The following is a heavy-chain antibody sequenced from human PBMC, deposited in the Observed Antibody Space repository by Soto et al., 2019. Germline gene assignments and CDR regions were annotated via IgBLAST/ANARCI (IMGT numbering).Heavy chain of an antibody. V-gene: IGHV1-69*13. J-gene: IGHJ4*02. CDR3: ARRSSSWYPAGY. Sequence: SVKVSCKASGGTFSSYAISWVRQAPGQGLEWMGGIIPIFGTANYAQKFQGRVTITADESTSTAYMELSSLRSEDTAVYYCARRSSSWYPAGYWGQGTLVTVSS. CDR2: IIPIFGTA. CDR1: GGTFSSYA. D-gene: IGHD6-13*01.